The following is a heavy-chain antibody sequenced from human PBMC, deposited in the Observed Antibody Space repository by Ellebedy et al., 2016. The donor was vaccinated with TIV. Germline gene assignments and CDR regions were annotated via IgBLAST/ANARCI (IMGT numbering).Heavy chain of an antibody. CDR2: IYYSGST. V-gene: IGHV4-31*03. J-gene: IGHJ5*02. D-gene: IGHD6-19*01. Sequence: MPSETLSLTCTVSGGSIRSGGYHWSWIRQHPGKGLEWSGYIYYSGSTYYNPSLKSRVTISVDTSKNQFSLKLSSVTAADTAVYYCARGLVAGIGNWFDPWGQGTLVTVSS. CDR3: ARGLVAGIGNWFDP. CDR1: GGSIRSGGYH.